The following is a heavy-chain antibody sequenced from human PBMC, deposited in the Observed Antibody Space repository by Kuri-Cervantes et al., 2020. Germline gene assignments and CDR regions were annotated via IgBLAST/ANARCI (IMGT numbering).Heavy chain of an antibody. CDR1: GFTFSSYE. Sequence: GGSLRLSCAASGFTFSSYEMNWVRQAPGKGLEWASVIYSGGSTYYADSVKGRFTISRDNSKNTLYLQINSPRAEDTAVYYCARLDGRDGYNRREYWGQGTLVTVSS. J-gene: IGHJ4*02. CDR3: ARLDGRDGYNRREY. D-gene: IGHD5-24*01. CDR2: IYSGGST. V-gene: IGHV3-53*01.